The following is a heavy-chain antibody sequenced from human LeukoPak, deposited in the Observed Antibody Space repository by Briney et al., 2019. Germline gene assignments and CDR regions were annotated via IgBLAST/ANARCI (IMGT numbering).Heavy chain of an antibody. J-gene: IGHJ4*02. CDR3: ASSPTYCSSTSCYINY. D-gene: IGHD2-2*02. Sequence: GGSLRLSCAASGFTFSSYGMHWVRQAPGKGLEWMAVISDDGSNKYYVDSVKGRFTISRDNSKNTLYLQMNSLRAEDTAVFYCASSPTYCSSTSCYINYWGQGALVTVSS. V-gene: IGHV3-30*03. CDR2: ISDDGSNK. CDR1: GFTFSSYG.